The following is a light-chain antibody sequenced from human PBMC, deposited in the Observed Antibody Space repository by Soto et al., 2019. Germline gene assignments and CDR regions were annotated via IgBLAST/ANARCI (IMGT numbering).Light chain of an antibody. CDR3: QQSSNWPPWT. CDR1: QSVGTR. V-gene: IGKV3-11*01. J-gene: IGKJ1*01. CDR2: DAS. Sequence: EIVLTQSPATLSLSPGERATFSCKASQSVGTRLAWFQQKPGQAPRLLIYDASVRATGIPARFSGSGSGTDFTLTISRLQPEDIAMYYCQQSSNWPPWTFGRGTRVEI.